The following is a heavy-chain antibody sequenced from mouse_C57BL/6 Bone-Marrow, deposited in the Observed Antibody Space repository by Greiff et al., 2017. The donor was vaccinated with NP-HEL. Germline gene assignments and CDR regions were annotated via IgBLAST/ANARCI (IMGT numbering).Heavy chain of an antibody. J-gene: IGHJ3*01. Sequence: EVQRVESGPGMVKPSQSLSLTCTVTGYSITSGYDWHWIRHFPGNKLEWMGYISYSGSTNYNPSLKSRISITHDTSKNHFFLKLNSVTTEDTATYYCARDDYDYDLPWFAYWGQGTLVTVSA. CDR2: ISYSGST. D-gene: IGHD2-4*01. V-gene: IGHV3-1*01. CDR3: ARDDYDYDLPWFAY. CDR1: GYSITSGYD.